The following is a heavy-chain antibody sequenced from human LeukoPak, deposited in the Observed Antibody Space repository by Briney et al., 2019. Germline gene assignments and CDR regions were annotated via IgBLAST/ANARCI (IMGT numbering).Heavy chain of an antibody. CDR3: AKYLNYDYVWGSYRYRFFLDY. J-gene: IGHJ4*02. D-gene: IGHD3-16*02. CDR1: GFTFSSYA. CDR2: ISGSGGST. Sequence: PGGSLRLSCAASGFTFSSYAMSWVRQAPGKGLEWVSAISGSGGSTYHADSVKGRFTISRDNSKNTLYLQMNSLRAEDTAVYYCAKYLNYDYVWGSYRYRFFLDYWGQGTLVTVSS. V-gene: IGHV3-23*01.